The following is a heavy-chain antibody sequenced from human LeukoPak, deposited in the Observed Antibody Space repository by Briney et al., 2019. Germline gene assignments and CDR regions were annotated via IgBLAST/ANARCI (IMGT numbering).Heavy chain of an antibody. D-gene: IGHD6-13*01. CDR1: GGSISSTDYY. CDR2: IYYSGST. Sequence: SETLSLTCTVSGGSISSTDYYWGWIRQPPGKGLEWIGSIYYSGSTYYNPSLKSRVTISVDTSRNQFSLKLSSVTAADTAVYYCARFIVAPGDFHYWGQGTLVTVSS. J-gene: IGHJ4*02. V-gene: IGHV4-39*01. CDR3: ARFIVAPGDFHY.